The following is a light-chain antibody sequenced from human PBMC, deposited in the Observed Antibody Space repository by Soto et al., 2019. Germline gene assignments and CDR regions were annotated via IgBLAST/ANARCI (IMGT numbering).Light chain of an antibody. V-gene: IGKV3-11*01. CDR3: QQYYSYPYT. J-gene: IGKJ2*01. Sequence: EIVLTQSPVTLSLSPGERATLSCRASQSVRTYLAWYQVKPGQAPRLLIYDASSRASGVPARFSGSGSGTDFTLTISSLEPEDFALYYCQQYYSYPYTFGQGTKLEIK. CDR2: DAS. CDR1: QSVRTY.